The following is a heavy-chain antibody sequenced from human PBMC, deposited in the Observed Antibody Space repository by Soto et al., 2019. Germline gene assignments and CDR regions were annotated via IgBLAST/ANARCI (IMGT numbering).Heavy chain of an antibody. CDR2: ISSGGTTI. Sequence: GGSLRLSCAASGFTFSDYYMSWIRQAPGKGLERVSYISSGGTTIYYADSVKGRFTISRDDAKNSLFLQMNSLRPEDTAVYFCATKGGGYYFQFDPWGQGTLVTVSS. D-gene: IGHD3-22*01. CDR3: ATKGGGYYFQFDP. CDR1: GFTFSDYY. J-gene: IGHJ5*02. V-gene: IGHV3-11*01.